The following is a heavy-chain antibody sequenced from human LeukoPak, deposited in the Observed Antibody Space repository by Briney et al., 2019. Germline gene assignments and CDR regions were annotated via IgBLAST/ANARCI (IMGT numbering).Heavy chain of an antibody. CDR3: ARRERYSSSSGIVDP. Sequence: NLGESLKICCKGSAYSFTSYWISWVRLIPGKGLEWMGTIDSSDSYTNYSPSFQGHVTISADKSISTAYLQWSSLKASDTAMYYCARRERYSSSSGIVDPWGQGTLVTVSS. CDR1: AYSFTSYW. D-gene: IGHD6-13*01. V-gene: IGHV5-10-1*01. CDR2: IDSSDSYT. J-gene: IGHJ5*02.